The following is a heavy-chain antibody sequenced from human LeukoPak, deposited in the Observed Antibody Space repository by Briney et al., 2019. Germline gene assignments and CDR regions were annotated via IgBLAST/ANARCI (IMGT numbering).Heavy chain of an antibody. CDR2: IIPIFGTA. V-gene: IGHV1-69*05. D-gene: IGHD6-6*01. CDR1: GGTFISYA. Sequence: SVKVSCKASGGTFISYAISSVRHAPGQGLEWMGWIIPIFGTANYAQKFQGRVSITTDENTSTAYMELSSLRSEDTAVYYCAREAQGPRAFDIWGQGTMVTVSS. J-gene: IGHJ3*02. CDR3: AREAQGPRAFDI.